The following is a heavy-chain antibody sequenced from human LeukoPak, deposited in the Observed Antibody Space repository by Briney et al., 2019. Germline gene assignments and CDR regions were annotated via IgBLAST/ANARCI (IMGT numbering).Heavy chain of an antibody. V-gene: IGHV3-21*01. CDR1: GFTFSSYS. Sequence: GGSLRLSCAASGFTFSSYSMNWVRQAPGKGLEWVSSISSSSSYIYYADSVKGRFTISRDNAKNSLYLQMNSLRAEDTAVYYCASERWSYLIGYYFDYWGQGTLVTVSS. D-gene: IGHD1-26*01. J-gene: IGHJ4*02. CDR2: ISSSSSYI. CDR3: ASERWSYLIGYYFDY.